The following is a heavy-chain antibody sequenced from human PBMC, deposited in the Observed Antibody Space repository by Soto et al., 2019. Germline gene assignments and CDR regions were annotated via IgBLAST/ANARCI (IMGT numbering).Heavy chain of an antibody. CDR1: VFTFSLQA. J-gene: IGHJ4*02. Sequence: WGSLLLSCECSVFTFSLQALHWVRQAPGKGLDWVAVVSKDGSVKYWIESVKGRFTLSRDNSKNTVYLEMNSLRPEDTGVYYCVRSRSGAVADSFDLWGQGTLVTVSS. CDR3: VRSRSGAVADSFDL. CDR2: VSKDGSVK. D-gene: IGHD3-10*01. V-gene: IGHV3-30-3*01.